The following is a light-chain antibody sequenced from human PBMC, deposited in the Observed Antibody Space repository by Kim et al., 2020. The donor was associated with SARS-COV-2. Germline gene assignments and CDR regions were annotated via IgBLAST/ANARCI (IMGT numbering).Light chain of an antibody. CDR3: QQYSNSWT. J-gene: IGKJ1*01. V-gene: IGKV3-20*01. CDR1: QTIRNTY. CDR2: GAS. Sequence: LSPGEGATLSCRASQTIRNTYVAWYQQKIGQAPRLLIYGASNRVIGIPERFSGSGSGTDFTLTISKVEAEDFAVYYCQQYSNSWTFGQGTKVDIK.